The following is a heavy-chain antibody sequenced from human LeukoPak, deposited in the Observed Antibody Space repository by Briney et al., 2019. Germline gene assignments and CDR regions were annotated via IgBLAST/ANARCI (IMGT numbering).Heavy chain of an antibody. Sequence: GGSLRLSCAASGFTLSSYWMSWVRQAPGKGLEWVANIKQDGSEKYYVDSVKGRFTISRDNAKNSLYLQMNSLRAEDTAVYYCARYCSGGSLYNWFDPWGQGTLVTVSS. J-gene: IGHJ5*02. V-gene: IGHV3-7*01. CDR3: ARYCSGGSLYNWFDP. CDR1: GFTLSSYW. D-gene: IGHD2-15*01. CDR2: IKQDGSEK.